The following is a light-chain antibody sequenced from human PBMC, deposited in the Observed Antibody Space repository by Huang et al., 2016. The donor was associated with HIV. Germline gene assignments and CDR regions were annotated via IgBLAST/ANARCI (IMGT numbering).Light chain of an antibody. CDR1: QSVSSN. J-gene: IGKJ3*01. Sequence: EIVMTQSPATLSVSPGERATLSCRASQSVSSNLAGYQQQPGQAPRLLIYGASTSATVIPARFSGSGSGTEFTLTISSLQSEDFAVYYCQQYNNWPPATFGPGTKVDIK. CDR2: GAS. CDR3: QQYNNWPPAT. V-gene: IGKV3-15*01.